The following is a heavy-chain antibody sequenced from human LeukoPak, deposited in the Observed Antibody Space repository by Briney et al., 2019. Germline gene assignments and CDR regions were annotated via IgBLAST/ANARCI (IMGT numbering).Heavy chain of an antibody. Sequence: GGSLRLSCAASGFTFSSHWMHWVRQAPGKGLVWVSRMDTDGSNINYADSVKGRFTISRDNSKNTLYLQMNSLRAEDTAVYYCAKGGYYGSDNWFDPWGQGTLVTVSS. D-gene: IGHD3-10*01. CDR3: AKGGYYGSDNWFDP. V-gene: IGHV3-74*01. CDR1: GFTFSSHW. CDR2: MDTDGSNI. J-gene: IGHJ5*02.